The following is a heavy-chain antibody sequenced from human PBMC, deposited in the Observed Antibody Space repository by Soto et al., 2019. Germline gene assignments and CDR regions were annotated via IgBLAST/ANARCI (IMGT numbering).Heavy chain of an antibody. D-gene: IGHD3-22*01. CDR2: INPYNGNR. Sequence: QVQLVQSGAELRKPGASVKVSCKGSGYSFSSYGINWVRQAPGQGLEWMGWINPYNGNRNYAQKFEDRVTMTTVTYANTAYMELRSLKSDDTATYYCARDRLRGYDNSGFYSWGQGTLVNVSS. V-gene: IGHV1-18*01. CDR1: GYSFSSYG. J-gene: IGHJ5*01. CDR3: ARDRLRGYDNSGFYS.